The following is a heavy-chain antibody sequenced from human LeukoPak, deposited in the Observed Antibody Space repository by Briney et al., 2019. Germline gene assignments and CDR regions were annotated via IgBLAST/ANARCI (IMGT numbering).Heavy chain of an antibody. CDR2: ISSSGSTI. V-gene: IGHV3-11*04. J-gene: IGHJ3*02. Sequence: GGSLRLSCAASGFTFSDYYMNWVRQAPGKGLEWVSYISSSGSTIYYADSVKGRFTISRDNAKNSLYLQMNSLRAEDTAVYYCARITMIVVDGPGAFDIWGQGTMVTVSS. D-gene: IGHD3-22*01. CDR1: GFTFSDYY. CDR3: ARITMIVVDGPGAFDI.